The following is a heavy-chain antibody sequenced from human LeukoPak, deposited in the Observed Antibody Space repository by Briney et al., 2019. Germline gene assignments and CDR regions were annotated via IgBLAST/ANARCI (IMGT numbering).Heavy chain of an antibody. V-gene: IGHV3-23*01. CDR1: GFTFSSYA. CDR2: ISASGINT. D-gene: IGHD6-13*01. Sequence: GGSLRLSCAVSGFTFSSYAISWVRQAPGEGLEWVSAISASGINTYYADSVKGRFTISRDNSKATLYLQMDSLRADDTAVYYCAKVSSGIAAAGTGFDYWGQGTLVTVSS. J-gene: IGHJ4*02. CDR3: AKVSSGIAAAGTGFDY.